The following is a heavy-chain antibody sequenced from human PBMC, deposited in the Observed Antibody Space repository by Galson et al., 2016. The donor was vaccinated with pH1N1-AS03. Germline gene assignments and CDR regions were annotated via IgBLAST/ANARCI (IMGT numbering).Heavy chain of an antibody. Sequence: SVKVSCKASGYTFITYGISWVRQAPGQGLEWMGWMSAYSGETRYAPNFQGRATMTRDTSTRTAYMDLRSLTSDDTAVYYCVREFEDPQKRVVAFGYWGQGTLGIFSS. V-gene: IGHV1-18*01. CDR1: GYTFITYG. J-gene: IGHJ4*02. CDR3: VREFEDPQKRVVAFGY. CDR2: MSAYSGET.